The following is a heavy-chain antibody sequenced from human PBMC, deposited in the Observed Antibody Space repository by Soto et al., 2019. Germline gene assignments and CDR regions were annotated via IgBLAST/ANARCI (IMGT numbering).Heavy chain of an antibody. V-gene: IGHV3-30*18. J-gene: IGHJ4*02. Sequence: QVQLVESGGGVVQPGRSLRLSCAASGFTFSSYGMHWVRQAPGKGLEWVAVISYDGSNKYYADSVKGRFTISRDNSKNPLYLQMNSLRAEDTAVYYCAKDPQTVTSPDYWGQGTLVTVSS. CDR2: ISYDGSNK. CDR3: AKDPQTVTSPDY. CDR1: GFTFSSYG. D-gene: IGHD4-17*01.